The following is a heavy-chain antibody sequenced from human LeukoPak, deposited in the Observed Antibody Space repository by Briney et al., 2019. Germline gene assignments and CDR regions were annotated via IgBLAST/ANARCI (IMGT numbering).Heavy chain of an antibody. CDR3: ARFWAEVDGSGSYHYYYGMDV. V-gene: IGHV3-11*01. D-gene: IGHD3-10*01. CDR1: GFTFSDYY. Sequence: GGSLRLSCAASGFTFSDYYMSWIRQAPGKGLEWVSYISSSGSTIYYADSVKGRFTFSRNNAKNTLYLQMNSLRAEDTAVYYCARFWAEVDGSGSYHYYYGMDVWGQGTTVTVSS. CDR2: ISSSGSTI. J-gene: IGHJ6*02.